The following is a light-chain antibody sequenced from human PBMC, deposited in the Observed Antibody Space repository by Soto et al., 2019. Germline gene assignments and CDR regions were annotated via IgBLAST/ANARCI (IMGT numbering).Light chain of an antibody. J-gene: IGKJ1*01. CDR1: QSISSW. Sequence: DIQMTQSPSTLSASVGDRVTITCRASQSISSWLAWYQQKPGKAPKLLIYDASSLESGVPSRFSGSGSGTEFTLTISSLQPDDFATYYCQQYNSYSCTFGQGTKVEI. CDR3: QQYNSYSCT. CDR2: DAS. V-gene: IGKV1-5*01.